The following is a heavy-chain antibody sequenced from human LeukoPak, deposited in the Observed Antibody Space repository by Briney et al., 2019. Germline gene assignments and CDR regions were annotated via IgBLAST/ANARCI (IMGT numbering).Heavy chain of an antibody. D-gene: IGHD6-13*01. CDR2: ISSSGSTI. J-gene: IGHJ4*02. CDR1: GFTFSDYY. CDR3: ARDQPAAAAFDY. V-gene: IGHV3-11*01. Sequence: GGSLRLSCAASGFTFSDYYMSWIRQAPGKGLEWVSYISSSGSTIYYADSVKGRFTLSRDNAKNSLYLQMNSLRAEDTAVYYCARDQPAAAAFDYWGQGTLVTVSS.